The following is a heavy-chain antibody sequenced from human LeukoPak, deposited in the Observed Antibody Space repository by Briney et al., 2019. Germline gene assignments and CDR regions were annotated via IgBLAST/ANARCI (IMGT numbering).Heavy chain of an antibody. CDR3: ARAAYCTNGVCPPYYFDY. Sequence: PGGSLRLSCAASGFTFISYGMHWVRQAPGKGLEWVAFIRYDGSNKYYADSVKGRFTISRDNSKNTLYLQMKSLRAEDTAAYYCARAAYCTNGVCPPYYFDYWGQGTLVTVSS. D-gene: IGHD2-8*01. CDR2: IRYDGSNK. CDR1: GFTFISYG. J-gene: IGHJ4*02. V-gene: IGHV3-30*02.